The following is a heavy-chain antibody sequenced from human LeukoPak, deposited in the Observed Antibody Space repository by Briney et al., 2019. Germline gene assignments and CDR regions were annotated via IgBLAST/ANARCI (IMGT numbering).Heavy chain of an antibody. CDR3: AKVLLRLGELSPFDY. Sequence: GGSLRLSCAASGFTFSSYGMHWVRQAPGKGLEGVAGISYDGSNKYYADSVKGRFTISRDNSKNTLYLQMNSLRAEDTAVYYCAKVLLRLGELSPFDYWGQGTLVTVSS. D-gene: IGHD3-16*02. CDR2: ISYDGSNK. CDR1: GFTFSSYG. V-gene: IGHV3-30*18. J-gene: IGHJ4*02.